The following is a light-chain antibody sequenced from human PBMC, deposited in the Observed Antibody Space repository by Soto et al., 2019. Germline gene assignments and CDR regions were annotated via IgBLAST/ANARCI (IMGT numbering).Light chain of an antibody. J-gene: IGLJ2*01. CDR2: EGT. CDR3: CSYGHIVL. Sequence: QSALTQPASVSGSLGQSITISCTGTSSDVGSYKLVSWYQHHPGKAPKLIIYEGTERPSGVSHRFSGSKSDNTASLTISGLQAEDEADYYCCSYGHIVLFGGGTKLTVL. V-gene: IGLV2-23*01. CDR1: SSDVGSYKL.